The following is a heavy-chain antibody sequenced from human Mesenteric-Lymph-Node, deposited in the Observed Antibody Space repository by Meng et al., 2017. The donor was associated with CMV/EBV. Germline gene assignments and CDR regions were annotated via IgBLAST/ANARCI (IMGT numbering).Heavy chain of an antibody. J-gene: IGHJ5*02. D-gene: IGHD3-3*01. CDR3: ARLADYDFWTGYHKWFDP. V-gene: IGHV4-4*02. CDR1: ISSSNW. CDR2: IYHSGST. Sequence: ISSSNWWSWVRQPPGKGLEWIGEIYHSGSTNYNPSLKSRVTISVDTSKNQFSLKLSSVTAADTSVFYCARLADYDFWTGYHKWFDPWGQGTLVTVSS.